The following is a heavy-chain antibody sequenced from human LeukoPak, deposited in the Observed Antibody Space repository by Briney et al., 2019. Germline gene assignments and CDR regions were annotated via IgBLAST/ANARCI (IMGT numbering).Heavy chain of an antibody. CDR2: ISSSGSTI. CDR1: GFSLSSYW. V-gene: IGHV3-48*04. CDR3: ARIGSGRAAED. Sequence: GGSLRLSCAASGFSLSSYWMNWVRQAPGKGLEWVSYISSSGSTIYYADSVKGRFTISRDNAKNSLYLQMNSLRAEDTAVYYCARIGSGRAAEDWGQGTLVTVSS. J-gene: IGHJ4*02. D-gene: IGHD2-15*01.